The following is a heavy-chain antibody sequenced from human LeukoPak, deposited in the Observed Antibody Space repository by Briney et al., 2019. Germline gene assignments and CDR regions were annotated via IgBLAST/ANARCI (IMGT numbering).Heavy chain of an antibody. V-gene: IGHV1-69*05. D-gene: IGHD1-1*01. CDR1: GGTFSSYA. CDR2: IIPIFGTA. J-gene: IGHJ4*02. Sequence: ASVKVSCKASGGTFSSYAISWVRQAPGQGLEWMGGIIPIFGTANYAQKFQGRVTITTDESTSTAYMELSSLRSEDTAVYYCARYYTTGTTFDYWGQGTLVTVSS. CDR3: ARYYTTGTTFDY.